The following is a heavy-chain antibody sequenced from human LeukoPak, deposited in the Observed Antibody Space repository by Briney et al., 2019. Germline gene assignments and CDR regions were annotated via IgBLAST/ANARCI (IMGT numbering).Heavy chain of an antibody. D-gene: IGHD3-10*01. CDR2: IYPGDSDT. Sequence: GESLKISYKGSGYSFTSYWIGWVGQMPGKGLEWLGIIYPGDSDTRYSPSFQGQVTISADKSISTAYLQWSSLKASDTAMYYCARAGTKYYYGSGSYFGMDVWGQGTTVTVSS. J-gene: IGHJ6*02. CDR3: ARAGTKYYYGSGSYFGMDV. CDR1: GYSFTSYW. V-gene: IGHV5-51*01.